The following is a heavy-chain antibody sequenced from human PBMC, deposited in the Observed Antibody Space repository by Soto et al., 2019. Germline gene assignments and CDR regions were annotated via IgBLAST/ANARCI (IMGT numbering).Heavy chain of an antibody. CDR1: GGSIISSSYY. Sequence: QLQLQESGPGLVKPSETLSLTCIVSGGSIISSSYYWVWIRQPPGKGLEWIGDVYYSGPTHYNPSLKSRVTISVDTSKNHFSLRLSSVTAADTAVYYCARLRPPGNWFDPWGQGTLVTVSS. CDR3: ARLRPPGNWFDP. J-gene: IGHJ5*02. CDR2: VYYSGPT. V-gene: IGHV4-39*01.